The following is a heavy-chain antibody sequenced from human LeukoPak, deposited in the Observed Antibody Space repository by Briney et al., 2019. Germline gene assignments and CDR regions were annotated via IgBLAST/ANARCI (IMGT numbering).Heavy chain of an antibody. J-gene: IGHJ6*03. Sequence: SETLSLTCTVSGGSISSYYWSWIRQPAGKGLEWIGRIYTSGSTNYNPSLKSRVTMSVDTSKNQFSLKLSSVTAADTAVYYCARVGVLSIVVVSTSHYYYYMDVWGKGTTVTDSS. V-gene: IGHV4-4*07. CDR1: GGSISSYY. D-gene: IGHD3-22*01. CDR2: IYTSGST. CDR3: ARVGVLSIVVVSTSHYYYYMDV.